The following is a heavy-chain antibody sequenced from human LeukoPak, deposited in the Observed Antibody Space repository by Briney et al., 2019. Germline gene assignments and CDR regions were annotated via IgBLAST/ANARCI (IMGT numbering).Heavy chain of an antibody. CDR3: ARDWSYYDSSGYSYDY. Sequence: GGSLRLSCAASGFNLNDYAVSWVRQAPGKGLEWVSAISGSGGSTYYADSVKGRFTISRDNSKNTLYLQMNSLRGEDTAVHYCARDWSYYDSSGYSYDYWGQGTLVTVSS. CDR2: ISGSGGST. D-gene: IGHD3-22*01. CDR1: GFNLNDYA. J-gene: IGHJ4*02. V-gene: IGHV3-23*01.